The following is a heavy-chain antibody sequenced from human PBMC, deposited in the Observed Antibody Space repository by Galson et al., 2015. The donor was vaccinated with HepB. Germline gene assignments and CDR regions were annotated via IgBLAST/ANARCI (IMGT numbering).Heavy chain of an antibody. CDR2: ISGSGAST. V-gene: IGHV3-23*01. CDR3: AGYCSRTSCYRGRFAFDI. D-gene: IGHD2-2*02. Sequence: SLRLSCAASGFTFSSHAMSWVRQAPGKGLEWVLAISGSGASTYYADSVKSRFTISKDNSKNTLYLQVNSLRAEDTAVYYCAGYCSRTSCYRGRFAFDIWGQGTMVTVSS. J-gene: IGHJ3*02. CDR1: GFTFSSHA.